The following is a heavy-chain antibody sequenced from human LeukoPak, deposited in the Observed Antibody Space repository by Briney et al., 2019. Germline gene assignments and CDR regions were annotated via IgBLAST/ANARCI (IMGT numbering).Heavy chain of an antibody. CDR2: IWYDGSEK. CDR1: GFTFSQLG. Sequence: PGGSLRLSCAASGFTFSQLGMHWVRQAPGKGLEWVAIIWYDGSEKFYGDSVKGRFTISRDNSKNTLYLQMNSLRAEDTAVYYCARDRGTTSSAGYYFDYWGQGTLVTVSS. D-gene: IGHD2-2*01. CDR3: ARDRGTTSSAGYYFDY. V-gene: IGHV3-33*01. J-gene: IGHJ4*02.